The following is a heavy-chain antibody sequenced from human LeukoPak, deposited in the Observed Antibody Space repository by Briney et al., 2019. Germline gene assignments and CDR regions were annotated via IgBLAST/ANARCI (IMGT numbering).Heavy chain of an antibody. CDR1: GGSVSSGSYY. CDR3: ARHGDYLYYFDY. J-gene: IGHJ4*02. CDR2: IYYSGST. Sequence: SETLSLTCTVSGGSVSSGSYYWSWIRQPPGKGLEWIGSIYYSGSTYYSPSLKSRVAISVDASKNQFSLKLSSVTASDTAVYFCARHGDYLYYFDYWGQGTLVTVSS. D-gene: IGHD4-17*01. V-gene: IGHV4-39*01.